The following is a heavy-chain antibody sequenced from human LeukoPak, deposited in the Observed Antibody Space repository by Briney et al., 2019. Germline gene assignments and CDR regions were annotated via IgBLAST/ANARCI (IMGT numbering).Heavy chain of an antibody. CDR1: GGTFSSYT. D-gene: IGHD2-15*01. J-gene: IGHJ3*02. V-gene: IGHV1-69*02. CDR3: ARTEGGGAFDI. CDR2: IIPILGIA. Sequence: SVKVSCKASGGTFSSYTISWGRQAPGQGLEWMGRIIPILGIANYAQKFQGRVTITADKSTSTAYMELSSLRSEDTAVYYCARTEGGGAFDIWGQGTMVTVSS.